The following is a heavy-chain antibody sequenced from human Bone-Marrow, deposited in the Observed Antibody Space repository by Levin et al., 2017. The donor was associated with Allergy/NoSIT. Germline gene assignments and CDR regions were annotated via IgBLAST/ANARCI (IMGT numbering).Heavy chain of an antibody. D-gene: IGHD3-22*01. CDR1: GFTFSSYR. CDR3: GRNYYDSSGAPFDF. Sequence: GESLKISCAASGFTFSSYRMSWVRQAPGKGLEWVASIKQDGSEKYSVDSVKGRFTISRDNAKNSLYLQMNSLRAEDTAVYFCGRNYYDSSGAPFDFWGQGILVTVSS. J-gene: IGHJ4*02. CDR2: IKQDGSEK. V-gene: IGHV3-7*01.